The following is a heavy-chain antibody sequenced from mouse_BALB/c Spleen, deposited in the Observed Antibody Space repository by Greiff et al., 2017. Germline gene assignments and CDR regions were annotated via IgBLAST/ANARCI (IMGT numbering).Heavy chain of an antibody. Sequence: EVQLQQSGAELVRPGALVKLSCKASGFNIKDYYMHWVKQRPEQGLEWIGWIDPENGNTIYEPKFQGKASITADTSSNTAYLQLSSLTSEDTAVYYCARGWSYAMDYWGQGTSVTVSS. CDR3: ARGWSYAMDY. J-gene: IGHJ4*01. CDR2: IDPENGNT. CDR1: GFNIKDYY. V-gene: IGHV14-1*02. D-gene: IGHD2-3*01.